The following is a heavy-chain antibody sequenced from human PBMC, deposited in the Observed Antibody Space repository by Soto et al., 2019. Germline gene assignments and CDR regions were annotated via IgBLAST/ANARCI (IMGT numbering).Heavy chain of an antibody. Sequence: GESLKISCKGSGYSFTSYWIGWVRQMPGKGLEWMGIIYPGDSDTRYSPSFQGQVTIPADKSISTAYLQWSSLKASDTAMYYCARPLVAGTNYYYYGMDVWGQGTTVTVS. CDR2: IYPGDSDT. CDR1: GYSFTSYW. D-gene: IGHD6-19*01. V-gene: IGHV5-51*01. CDR3: ARPLVAGTNYYYYGMDV. J-gene: IGHJ6*02.